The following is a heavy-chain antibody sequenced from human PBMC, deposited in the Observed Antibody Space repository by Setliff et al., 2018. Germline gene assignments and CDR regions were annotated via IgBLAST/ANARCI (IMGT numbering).Heavy chain of an antibody. J-gene: IGHJ4*02. CDR3: ARAGLAAAGRKGVFDH. D-gene: IGHD6-13*01. CDR1: GYTFTSYY. V-gene: IGHV1-46*01. Sequence: ASVKVSCKASGYTFTSYYMHWVRQAPGQGLEWMGMVNPGGGSSTSTQRFQGRVTMARDTSTNTAYMELNSLTSNDTAVYYCARAGLAAAGRKGVFDHWGQGTLVTVSS. CDR2: VNPGGGSS.